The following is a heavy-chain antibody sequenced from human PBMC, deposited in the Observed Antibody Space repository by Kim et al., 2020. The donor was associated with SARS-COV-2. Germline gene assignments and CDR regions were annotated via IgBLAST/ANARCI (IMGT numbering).Heavy chain of an antibody. CDR2: IDPSDSYT. J-gene: IGHJ6*02. CDR3: ARGRIRGDAFPLYYGMDV. Sequence: GESLKISCKGSGYSFTSYWISWVRQMPGKGLEWMGRIDPSDSYTNYSPSFQGHVTISADKSISTAYLQWSSLKASDTAMYYCARGRIRGDAFPLYYGMDVWGQGTTVTVSS. V-gene: IGHV5-10-1*01. D-gene: IGHD3-10*01. CDR1: GYSFTSYW.